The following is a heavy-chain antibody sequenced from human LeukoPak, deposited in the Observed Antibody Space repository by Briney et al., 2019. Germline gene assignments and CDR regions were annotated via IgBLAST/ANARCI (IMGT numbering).Heavy chain of an antibody. V-gene: IGHV1-69*13. J-gene: IGHJ4*02. CDR1: GGTFIIYA. D-gene: IGHD2-15*01. CDR2: IIPIFGTA. Sequence: SVKVSSKGSGGTFIIYAISWVRQAPGQGLGWMGGIIPIFGTANYAQKFQGRVTITADESTSTAYMELSSLRSEDTAVYYCARRPLTYDCSGGSCYLLYYFDYWGQGTLVTVSS. CDR3: ARRPLTYDCSGGSCYLLYYFDY.